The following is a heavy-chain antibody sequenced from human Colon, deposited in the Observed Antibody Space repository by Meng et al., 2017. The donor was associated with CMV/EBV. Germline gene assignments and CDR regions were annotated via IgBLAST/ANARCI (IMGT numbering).Heavy chain of an antibody. Sequence: GGSLRLSCEASGITLSNYKMHWVRQAPGKGLEWVAFIRYDGSNKYYADSVKGRFTISRDNSKNTLYLQMNSLRAEDTAVYYCAKDTPSLTYCSGGSCYGMDVWGQGTTVTVSS. CDR2: IRYDGSNK. CDR1: GITLSNYK. J-gene: IGHJ6*02. V-gene: IGHV3-30*02. D-gene: IGHD2-15*01. CDR3: AKDTPSLTYCSGGSCYGMDV.